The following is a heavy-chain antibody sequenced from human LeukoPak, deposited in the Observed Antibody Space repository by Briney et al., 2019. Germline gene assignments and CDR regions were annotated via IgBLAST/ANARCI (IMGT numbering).Heavy chain of an antibody. CDR1: GGSFSGYY. Sequence: PSEALSLTCAVYGGSFSGYYWSWIRQPPGKGLEWIGEINHSGSTNYNPSLKSRVTISVDTSKNQFSLKLSSVTAADTAVYYCARGPHTGVNYYDSSGYYYWGQGTLVTVSS. CDR3: ARGPHTGVNYYDSSGYYY. CDR2: INHSGST. V-gene: IGHV4-34*01. D-gene: IGHD3-22*01. J-gene: IGHJ4*02.